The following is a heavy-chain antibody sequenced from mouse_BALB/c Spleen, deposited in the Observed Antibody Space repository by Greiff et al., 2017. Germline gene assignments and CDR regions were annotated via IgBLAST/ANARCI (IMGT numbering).Heavy chain of an antibody. V-gene: IGHV1S81*02. Sequence: VQLQQPGAELVKPGASVKLSCKASGYTFTSYWMHWVKQRPGQGLEWIGEINPSNGRTNYNEKFKSKATLTVDKSSSTAYMQLSSLTSEDSAVYYCARRSSGFAYWGQGTLVTVSA. CDR2: INPSNGRT. CDR3: ARRSSGFAY. D-gene: IGHD1-1*01. J-gene: IGHJ3*01. CDR1: GYTFTSYW.